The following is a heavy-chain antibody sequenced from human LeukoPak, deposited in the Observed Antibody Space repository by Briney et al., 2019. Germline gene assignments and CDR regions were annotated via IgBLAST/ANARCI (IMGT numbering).Heavy chain of an antibody. Sequence: ASVKVSCKVSGYTLTELSMHWVRQAPGKGLEWMGGFDPEDGETIYAQKFQGRVTMTEDTSTDTAYMELSSLRSEDTAVYYCATAFSCSGGSCYWFDPWGRGTLVTVSS. CDR1: GYTLTELS. V-gene: IGHV1-24*01. D-gene: IGHD2-15*01. CDR3: ATAFSCSGGSCYWFDP. J-gene: IGHJ5*02. CDR2: FDPEDGET.